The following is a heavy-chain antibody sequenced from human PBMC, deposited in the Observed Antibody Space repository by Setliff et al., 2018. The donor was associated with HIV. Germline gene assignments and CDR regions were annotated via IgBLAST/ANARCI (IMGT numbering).Heavy chain of an antibody. Sequence: ASVKVSCKASGYTFTAYQMHWVRQAPGQGLEWMGWINPNSGGTNSAQKFQGRVTMTSYTSIRVAYMELSSLTSDDTAVYYCARAIRYYDSSGYYLDVWGKGITVTVSS. CDR1: GYTFTAYQ. CDR3: ARAIRYYDSSGYYLDV. D-gene: IGHD3-22*01. CDR2: INPNSGGT. V-gene: IGHV1-2*02. J-gene: IGHJ6*03.